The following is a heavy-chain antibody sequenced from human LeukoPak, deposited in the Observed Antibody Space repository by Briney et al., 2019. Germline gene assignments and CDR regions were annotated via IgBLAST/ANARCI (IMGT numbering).Heavy chain of an antibody. D-gene: IGHD2-15*01. Sequence: SETLSLTCTVSGGSISSSSYYWGWIRQPPGKGLEWIGSIYYSGSTYYNPSPKSGVTISVDTSKNQFSLKLSSVTAADTAVYYCARHFPGVVVVAALGYWGQGTLVTVSS. CDR2: IYYSGST. V-gene: IGHV4-39*01. CDR1: GGSISSSSYY. J-gene: IGHJ4*02. CDR3: ARHFPGVVVVAALGY.